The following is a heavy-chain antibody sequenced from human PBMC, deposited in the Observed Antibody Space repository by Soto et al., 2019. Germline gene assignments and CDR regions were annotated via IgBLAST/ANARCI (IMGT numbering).Heavy chain of an antibody. Sequence: EVQLVESGGGLVQPGGSLRLSCAASGFTFSSYDMHWVRQAPGKGLEWVAAIGTAGDPYYPCYVKGRFTISRENAKNSLSLQMNSLRAGDTAVYYCARWEQLDGFAYWGQGTLVTVSS. J-gene: IGHJ4*02. D-gene: IGHD6-6*01. V-gene: IGHV3-13*05. CDR2: IGTAGDP. CDR3: ARWEQLDGFAY. CDR1: GFTFSSYD.